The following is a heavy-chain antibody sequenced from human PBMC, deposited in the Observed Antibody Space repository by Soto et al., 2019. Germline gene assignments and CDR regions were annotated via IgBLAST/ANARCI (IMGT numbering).Heavy chain of an antibody. J-gene: IGHJ3*02. CDR3: ASVRSARAFDI. Sequence: EVQLVESGGGLVKPGGSLRLSCAASGFTFSSYSMNWVRQAPGKGLEWVSSISSSSSYIYYADSVKGRFTISRDNAKNSLYLQMNSLRAEDTAVYYCASVRSARAFDIWGQGTMVTVSS. CDR1: GFTFSSYS. V-gene: IGHV3-21*01. CDR2: ISSSSSYI.